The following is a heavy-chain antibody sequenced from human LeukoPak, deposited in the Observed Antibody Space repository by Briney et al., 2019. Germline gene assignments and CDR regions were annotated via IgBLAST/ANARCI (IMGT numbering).Heavy chain of an antibody. CDR2: FDPEDGET. J-gene: IGHJ6*02. V-gene: IGHV1-24*01. CDR1: GYTLTELS. CDR3: ATLKATPLDYYYGMDV. Sequence: ASVKVSCKVSGYTLTELSMHWVRQAPGKGLEWMGGFDPEDGETIYAQKFQGRVTMTEDTSTDTAYMELSSLRSEDTAVYYCATLKATPLDYYYGMDVWGQGTTVTVSS.